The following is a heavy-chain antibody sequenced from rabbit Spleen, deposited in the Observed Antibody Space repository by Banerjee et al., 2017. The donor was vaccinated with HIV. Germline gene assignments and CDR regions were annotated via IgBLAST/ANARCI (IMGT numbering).Heavy chain of an antibody. CDR2: IYAGSSGST. Sequence: QEQLVESGGGLVKPEGSLTLTCKASGFSFSSSYWICWVRQAPGKGLEWIACIYAGSSGSTYYASWAKGRFTISKTSSTTVTLQMTSLTAADTATYFCARSLTTSTYFDVGRLNLWGQGTLVTVS. V-gene: IGHV1S45*01. CDR3: ARSLTTSTYFDVGRLNL. CDR1: GFSFSSSYW. D-gene: IGHD1-1*01. J-gene: IGHJ3*01.